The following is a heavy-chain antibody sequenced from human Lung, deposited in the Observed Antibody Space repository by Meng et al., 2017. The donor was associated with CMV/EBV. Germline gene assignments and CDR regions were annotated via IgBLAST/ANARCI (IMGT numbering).Heavy chain of an antibody. Sequence: QVLRVQSGAEVKKPGASVKVSCKASGYTLTSYAMHWVRQAPGQRLEWMGWINAGNGNTKYSQRFQGRVTITRDTSASTAYMELSSLRSEDTTVYYCARAGYDSSGYYPQPFDYWGQGTLVTVSS. V-gene: IGHV1-3*01. CDR2: INAGNGNT. J-gene: IGHJ4*02. CDR1: GYTLTSYA. CDR3: ARAGYDSSGYYPQPFDY. D-gene: IGHD3-22*01.